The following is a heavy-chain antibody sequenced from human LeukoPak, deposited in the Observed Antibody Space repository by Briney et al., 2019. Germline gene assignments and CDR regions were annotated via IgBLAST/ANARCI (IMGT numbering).Heavy chain of an antibody. V-gene: IGHV3-48*03. CDR3: ARERVVADTYYYYYYGMDV. D-gene: IGHD2-15*01. CDR1: GFTFSSYE. J-gene: IGHJ6*02. CDR2: ISSSGSTI. Sequence: GGSLRRSCAASGFTFSSYEMNWVRQAPGKGLEWVSYISSSGSTIYYADSVKGRFTISRDNAKNSLYLQMNSLRAEDTAVYYCARERVVADTYYYYYYGMDVWGQGTTVTVSS.